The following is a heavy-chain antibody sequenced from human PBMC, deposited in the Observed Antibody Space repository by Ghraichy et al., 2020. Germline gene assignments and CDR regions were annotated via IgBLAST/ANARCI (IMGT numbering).Heavy chain of an antibody. CDR3: ARERAYDFWSGYRYFDH. Sequence: SETLSLTCAVSGGSISSTNWWTWVRQPPGKGLEWIGEVYHSGSTNYNPSLQSRVTISQDKSKNQLSLKSNSVTAADTAVYYCARERAYDFWSGYRYFDHWGQGMLVTVSS. D-gene: IGHD3-3*01. J-gene: IGHJ4*02. CDR1: GGSISSTNW. V-gene: IGHV4-4*02. CDR2: VYHSGST.